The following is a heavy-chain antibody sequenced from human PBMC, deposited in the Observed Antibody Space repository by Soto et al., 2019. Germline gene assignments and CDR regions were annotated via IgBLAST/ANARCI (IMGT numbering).Heavy chain of an antibody. Sequence: GGSLRLSCAASGFTFSSYAMNWVRQAPGKGLEWVSGISGSGGGTFYADSVKGRFTVSRDNSKNMLYVQMNSLTAEDTAVYYCARPTGYSHGGIDYWGQGTLVTVSS. J-gene: IGHJ4*02. CDR3: ARPTGYSHGGIDY. V-gene: IGHV3-23*01. D-gene: IGHD5-18*01. CDR1: GFTFSSYA. CDR2: ISGSGGGT.